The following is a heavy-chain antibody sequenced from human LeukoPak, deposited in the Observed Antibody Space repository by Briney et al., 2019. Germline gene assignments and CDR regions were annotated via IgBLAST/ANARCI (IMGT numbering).Heavy chain of an antibody. Sequence: SETLSLTCTVSGGSISSSSYYWGWIRQPPGKGLEWNGTIYYSGSTYYSPSLKSRVTISVDTSQNQFSLTVNSVTAADTAVYYCARLYYYYYYMDVWGKGTTVTVSS. CDR3: ARLYYYYYYMDV. CDR2: IYYSGST. J-gene: IGHJ6*03. V-gene: IGHV4-39*01. CDR1: GGSISSSSYY.